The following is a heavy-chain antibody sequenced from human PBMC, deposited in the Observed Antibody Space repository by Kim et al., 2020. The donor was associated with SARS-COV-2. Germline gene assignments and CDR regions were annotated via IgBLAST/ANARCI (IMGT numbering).Heavy chain of an antibody. CDR2: ISYDGSNK. V-gene: IGHV3-30*04. J-gene: IGHJ4*02. Sequence: GGSLRLSCAASGFTFSSYAMHWVRQAPGKGLEWVAVISYDGSNKYYADSVKGRFTISRDNSKNTLYLQMNSLRAEDTAVYYCARDPGGSSGWARVDYYFDYWGQGTLVTVSS. D-gene: IGHD6-19*01. CDR1: GFTFSSYA. CDR3: ARDPGGSSGWARVDYYFDY.